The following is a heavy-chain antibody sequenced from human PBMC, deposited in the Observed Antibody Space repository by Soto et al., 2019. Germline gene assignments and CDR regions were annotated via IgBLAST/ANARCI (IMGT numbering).Heavy chain of an antibody. D-gene: IGHD1-26*01. V-gene: IGHV3-21*02. CDR2: ISSSSAYV. CDR3: ARDGLTLVGE. Sequence: EVRLVESGGGLVKPGGSLRLSCVASGFTFTSFTMNWVRQAPGKGLEWVSSISSSSAYVHYAASVKGRFTISRDNAKDSQLLKMNSMRVDASAVYYCARDGLTLVGEGGQGTLVAVAS. J-gene: IGHJ4*02. CDR1: GFTFTSFT.